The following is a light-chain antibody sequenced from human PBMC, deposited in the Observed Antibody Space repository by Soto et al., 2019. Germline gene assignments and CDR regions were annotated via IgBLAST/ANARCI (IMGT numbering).Light chain of an antibody. J-gene: IGLJ1*01. CDR2: EVS. V-gene: IGLV2-14*01. Sequence: QSALAQPASVSGSPGQSISISCTGSTSEVGAYNYVSWYKHHPGQAPQLMIYEVSNRPSGVSNRFSGSKSGNTASLTISGLQADDEGDYYCSSKTSSSSPFVFGTGTKVTVL. CDR1: TSEVGAYNY. CDR3: SSKTSSSSPFV.